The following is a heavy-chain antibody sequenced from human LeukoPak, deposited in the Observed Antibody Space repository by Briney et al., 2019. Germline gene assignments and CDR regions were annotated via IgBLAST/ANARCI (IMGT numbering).Heavy chain of an antibody. Sequence: ASVKVSCKASGYSFTSYGISWVRQAPGQGLEWMGWISAYNGNTNYAQKLQGRVTMTTDTSTSTAYMELRSLRSDDTAVYYCARDVNRYPRITMVRGVIPGGNDYWGQGTLVTSPQ. CDR3: ARDVNRYPRITMVRGVIPGGNDY. CDR1: GYSFTSYG. CDR2: ISAYNGNT. D-gene: IGHD3-10*01. V-gene: IGHV1-18*01. J-gene: IGHJ4*02.